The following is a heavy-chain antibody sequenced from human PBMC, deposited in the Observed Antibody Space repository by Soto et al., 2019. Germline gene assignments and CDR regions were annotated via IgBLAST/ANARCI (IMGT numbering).Heavy chain of an antibody. Sequence: GGSLRLSCTASGFTVSSNYMSWVRQAPGKGLEWVSVIYSGGSTYYADSVKGRFTISRDNSKNTLYLQMNSLRAEDTAVYYCARDDILTGYYTDYYYYMDVWGKGTTVTVSS. J-gene: IGHJ6*03. D-gene: IGHD3-9*01. CDR3: ARDDILTGYYTDYYYYMDV. CDR2: IYSGGST. CDR1: GFTVSSNY. V-gene: IGHV3-66*01.